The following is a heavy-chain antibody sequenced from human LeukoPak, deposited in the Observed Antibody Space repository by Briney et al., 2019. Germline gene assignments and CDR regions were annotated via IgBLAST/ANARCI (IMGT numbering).Heavy chain of an antibody. CDR1: GFTFSSYS. D-gene: IGHD1-14*01. Sequence: GGSLRLSCAASGFTFSSYSMNWVRQAPGKGLEWVSYISSSGSTIDYADSVKGRFTISRDNAKNSLYLQMNSLRAEDTAVYYCARVKTEGLGYWGQGTLVTVSS. CDR3: ARVKTEGLGY. V-gene: IGHV3-48*04. J-gene: IGHJ4*02. CDR2: ISSSGSTI.